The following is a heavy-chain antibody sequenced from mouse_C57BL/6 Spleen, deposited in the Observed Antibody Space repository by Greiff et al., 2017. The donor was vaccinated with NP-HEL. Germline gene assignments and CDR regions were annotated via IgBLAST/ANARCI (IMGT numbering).Heavy chain of an antibody. CDR2: IYPGDGDT. CDR1: GYAFSSYW. Sequence: QVQLQQSGAELVKPGASVKISCKASGYAFSSYWMNWVKQRPGKGLEWIGQIYPGDGDTNYNGKFKGKATLTADKSTSTAYMPVSSLATEDAAVYFCARGTGTLAYWGQGTLVTVSA. CDR3: ARGTGTLAY. D-gene: IGHD4-1*01. J-gene: IGHJ3*01. V-gene: IGHV1-80*01.